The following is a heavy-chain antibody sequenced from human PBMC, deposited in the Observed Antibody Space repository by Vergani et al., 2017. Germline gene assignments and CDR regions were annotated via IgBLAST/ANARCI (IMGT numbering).Heavy chain of an antibody. J-gene: IGHJ3*02. V-gene: IGHV4-59*11. D-gene: IGHD2-2*01. Sequence: QVQLQQWGAGLLKPSETLSLTCTVSGGSISSHYWSWIRQPPGKGLEWIGYIYYSGSTNYNPSLKSRVTISVDTSKNQFSLKLSSVTAADTAVYYCARSDGCSSTSCYDDAFDIWGQGTMVTVSS. CDR2: IYYSGST. CDR3: ARSDGCSSTSCYDDAFDI. CDR1: GGSISSHY.